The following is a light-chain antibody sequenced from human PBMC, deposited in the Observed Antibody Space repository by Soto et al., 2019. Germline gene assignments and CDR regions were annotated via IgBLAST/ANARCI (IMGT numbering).Light chain of an antibody. CDR1: SSDIGGSKY. J-gene: IGLJ1*01. V-gene: IGLV2-8*01. CDR2: EVN. Sequence: QSVLTQPPSVPAAPGQSVTISCSGTSSDIGGSKYVSWYQLQPGKAPKLLIYEVNRRPEGAPYRLSGSKSGNTASLTVSELQTEDEGEYYCFSYEDANNFVFGSGTKVTVL. CDR3: FSYEDANNFV.